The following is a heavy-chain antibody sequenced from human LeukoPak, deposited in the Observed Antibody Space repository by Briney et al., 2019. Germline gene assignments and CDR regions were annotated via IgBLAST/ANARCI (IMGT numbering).Heavy chain of an antibody. J-gene: IGHJ4*02. V-gene: IGHV3-9*01. Sequence: GGSLRLSCAASGFTFDDYAMHWVRHAPGKGLEWVSGISWNSGSIGYADSVKGRFTISRDNAKNSLYLQMNSLRAEDTALYYCAKALEVSGYYGFDYWGQGTLVTVSS. CDR2: ISWNSGSI. D-gene: IGHD3-22*01. CDR3: AKALEVSGYYGFDY. CDR1: GFTFDDYA.